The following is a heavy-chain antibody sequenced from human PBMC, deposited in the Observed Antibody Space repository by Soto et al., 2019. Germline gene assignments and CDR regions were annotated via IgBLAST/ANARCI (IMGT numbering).Heavy chain of an antibody. D-gene: IGHD1-1*01. V-gene: IGHV3-11*01. Sequence: QVQLVESGGGLVMPGESLRLSCAASGFTFSDHYMSWIRQAPGKGLEWVSYISSSGNSMYYADSVKGRFTVSRDNAENSLETQMNSLSADDTAVYYCVRRAASGRHFDHWGQGTLVSVSS. CDR1: GFTFSDHY. CDR2: ISSSGNSM. J-gene: IGHJ4*02. CDR3: VRRAASGRHFDH.